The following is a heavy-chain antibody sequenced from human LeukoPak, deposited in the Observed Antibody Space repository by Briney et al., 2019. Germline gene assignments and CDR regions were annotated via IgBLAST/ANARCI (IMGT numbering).Heavy chain of an antibody. V-gene: IGHV3-21*04. CDR3: AKDHSDYPSFFDY. CDR2: ISISSNYI. D-gene: IGHD5-12*01. CDR1: GFTFSTYS. J-gene: IGHJ4*02. Sequence: GESLRLSCAASGFTFSTYSMNWVRQAPGKGLEWVSSISISSNYIYYADSVEGRFTISRDNSKNTLYLQMSSLRAEDTAVYYCAKDHSDYPSFFDYWGQGTLVTVSS.